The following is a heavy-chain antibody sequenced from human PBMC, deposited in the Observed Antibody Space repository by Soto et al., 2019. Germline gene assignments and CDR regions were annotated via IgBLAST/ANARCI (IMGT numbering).Heavy chain of an antibody. CDR1: GFTFSSYG. J-gene: IGHJ6*02. D-gene: IGHD1-26*01. CDR2: IWYDGSNK. CDR3: ARVRYSGSSYYYGMDV. V-gene: IGHV3-33*01. Sequence: QVQLVESGGGVVQPGRSLRLSCAASGFTFSSYGMHWVRQAPGKGLEWVAVIWYDGSNKYYADSVKGRFTISRDNSKNTLYLQMNSLRAEDTAVYYCARVRYSGSSYYYGMDVWGQGTTVTVSS.